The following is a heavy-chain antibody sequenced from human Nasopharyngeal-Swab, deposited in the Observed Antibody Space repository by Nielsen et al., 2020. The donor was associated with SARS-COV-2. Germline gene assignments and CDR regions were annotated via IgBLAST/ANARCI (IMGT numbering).Heavy chain of an antibody. CDR1: GGAFGGFY. Sequence: SETLSLTCAVYGGAFGGFYWSWIRQSPGEGLEWIGEINPSGGTDYNPSLKSRVSMSVDTSKNQFFLNLKAVTAADTGLYYCARGRRERAPRYYYYGMDVWGQGTTVSVS. CDR3: ARGRRERAPRYYYYGMDV. CDR2: INPSGGT. D-gene: IGHD1-1*01. V-gene: IGHV4-34*01. J-gene: IGHJ6*02.